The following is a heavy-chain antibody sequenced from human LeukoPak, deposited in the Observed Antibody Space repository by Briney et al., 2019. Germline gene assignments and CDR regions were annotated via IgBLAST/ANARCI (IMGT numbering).Heavy chain of an antibody. D-gene: IGHD4-11*01. CDR2: ISSSSSTI. CDR1: GFTFSSYS. Sequence: GGSLRLSCAASGFTFSSYSMNWVRQAPGKGLEWVSYISSSSSTIYYADPVKGRFTISRDNAKNSLYLQMNSLRAEDTAVYYCARDFTLTGPNYYYYYYMDVWGKGTTVTVSS. CDR3: ARDFTLTGPNYYYYYYMDV. V-gene: IGHV3-48*01. J-gene: IGHJ6*03.